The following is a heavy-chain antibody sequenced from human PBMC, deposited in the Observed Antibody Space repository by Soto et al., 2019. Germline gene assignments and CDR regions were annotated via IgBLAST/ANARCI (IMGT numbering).Heavy chain of an antibody. Sequence: QVQLVESGGGVVQPGRSLRLSCAASGFTFSSYGMHWVRQAPGKGLEWVAVISYDGSNKYYADSVKGRFTISRDNSKNTRYLQMNSLRAEDTAVYYCAKDLKGYYFDYWGQGTLVTVSS. CDR2: ISYDGSNK. CDR3: AKDLKGYYFDY. J-gene: IGHJ4*02. CDR1: GFTFSSYG. V-gene: IGHV3-30*18.